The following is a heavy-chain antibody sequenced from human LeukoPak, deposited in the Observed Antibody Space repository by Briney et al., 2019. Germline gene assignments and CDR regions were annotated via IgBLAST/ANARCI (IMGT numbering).Heavy chain of an antibody. J-gene: IGHJ4*02. CDR2: INPNSGGT. CDR1: GYTFTGYY. V-gene: IGHV1-2*06. CDR3: ARGLDYDILTGYFRDY. D-gene: IGHD3-9*01. Sequence: ASVKVSCKASGYTFTGYYMHWVRQAPGQGLEWMGRINPNSGGTNYAQKFQGRVTMTRDTSISTAYMELSRLRSDDTAMYYCARGLDYDILTGYFRDYWGQGTLVTVSS.